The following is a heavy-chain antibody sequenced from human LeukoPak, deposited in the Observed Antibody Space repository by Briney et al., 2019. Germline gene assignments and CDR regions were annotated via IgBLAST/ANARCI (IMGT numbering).Heavy chain of an antibody. D-gene: IGHD3-3*01. V-gene: IGHV4-34*01. J-gene: IGHJ5*02. Sequence: SETLSLTCAVYGGSFSGYYWSWTRQPPGKGLEWIGEINHSGSTNYNPSLKSRVTISVDTSKNQFSLKLSSVTAADTAVYYCARPLRFLEFNWFDPWGQGTLVTVSS. CDR2: INHSGST. CDR3: ARPLRFLEFNWFDP. CDR1: GGSFSGYY.